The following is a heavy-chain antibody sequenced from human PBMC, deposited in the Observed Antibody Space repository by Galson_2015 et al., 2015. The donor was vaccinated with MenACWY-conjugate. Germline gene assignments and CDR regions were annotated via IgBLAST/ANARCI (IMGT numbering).Heavy chain of an antibody. CDR1: GFTFSSYG. CDR2: ISYDGSSK. Sequence: SLRLSCAASGFTFSSYGMHWVRQAPGKGLEWVAVISYDGSSKYYADSVKGRFTISRDNSKNTLYLQMNSLRAEDTAVYYCAKSRDGYNHGYFQHWGQGTLVTVSS. V-gene: IGHV3-30*18. D-gene: IGHD5-24*01. J-gene: IGHJ1*01. CDR3: AKSRDGYNHGYFQH.